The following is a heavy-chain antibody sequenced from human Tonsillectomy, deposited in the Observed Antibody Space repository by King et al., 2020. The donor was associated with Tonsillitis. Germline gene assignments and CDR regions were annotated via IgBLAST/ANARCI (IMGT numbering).Heavy chain of an antibody. J-gene: IGHJ4*02. V-gene: IGHV3-66*01. D-gene: IGHD3-22*01. Sequence: VQLVESGGGLVQPGGSLRLSCAASGFTVSSNYMSWVRPAPGKGLEWVSVIYSGGSTYYADSVKGRFTISRDNSKNTLYLQMNSLRAEDTAVYYCAGDSSGYYSGLGYWGQGTLVTVSS. CDR2: IYSGGST. CDR1: GFTVSSNY. CDR3: AGDSSGYYSGLGY.